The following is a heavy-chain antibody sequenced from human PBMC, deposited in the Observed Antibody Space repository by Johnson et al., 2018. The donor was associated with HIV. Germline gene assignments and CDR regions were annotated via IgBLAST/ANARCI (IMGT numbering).Heavy chain of an antibody. Sequence: QVLLVESGGGVVQPGRSLRLSCAASGFTFSSYAMHWVRQAPGKGLEWVAVISYDGSNKYYADSVKGRFTISSDNSKNTLYLQMNSLRDEDTAVYYCAKERTAMVTPFDAWGQGTRVTVSS. D-gene: IGHD5-18*01. J-gene: IGHJ3*01. CDR2: ISYDGSNK. CDR3: AKERTAMVTPFDA. V-gene: IGHV3-30-3*01. CDR1: GFTFSSYA.